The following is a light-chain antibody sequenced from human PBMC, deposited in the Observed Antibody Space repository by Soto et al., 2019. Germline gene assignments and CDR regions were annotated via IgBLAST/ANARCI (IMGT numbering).Light chain of an antibody. J-gene: IGKJ1*01. CDR2: GAS. V-gene: IGKV3-15*01. CDR1: QSVGSN. CDR3: QQYNNWPPDRT. Sequence: EIVMTQSPATLSVSPGERATLSCRASQSVGSNLAWYQQKPGQAPTLLIYGASTRATGIPARFSGSGSATEFTLTISSLQSEDFAIYFCQQYNNWPPDRTFGQGTKVEIK.